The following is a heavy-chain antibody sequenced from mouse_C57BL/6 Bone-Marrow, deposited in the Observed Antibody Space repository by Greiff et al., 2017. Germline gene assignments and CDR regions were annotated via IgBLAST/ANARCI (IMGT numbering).Heavy chain of an antibody. V-gene: IGHV1-64*01. CDR2: IHPNSGST. CDR3: ARSYYSNYWAMDY. J-gene: IGHJ4*01. Sequence: VQLQQPGAELVKPGASVKLSCKASGFTFTSYWMHWVKQRPGQGLEWIGMIHPNSGSTKYNEQFKSKATLTVDKSSSTAYMQLSSLTSEDTAVYYCARSYYSNYWAMDYWGQGTSVTVSS. D-gene: IGHD2-5*01. CDR1: GFTFTSYW.